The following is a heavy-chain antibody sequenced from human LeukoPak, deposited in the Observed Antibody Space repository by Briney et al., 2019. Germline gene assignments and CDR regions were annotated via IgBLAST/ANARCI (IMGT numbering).Heavy chain of an antibody. CDR2: IKQDGSEK. D-gene: IGHD2-15*01. J-gene: IGHJ3*01. V-gene: IGHV3-7*03. Sequence: QAGGSLRLSCAASGFTFSSYWMSWVRQAPGKGLEWVANIKQDGSEKYYVDSVRGRFTISRDNAKNSLYLQMNSLRPEDTALYYCVKDNVASSCVDRPLGAAFDVWGPGTMVTVSS. CDR3: VKDNVASSCVDRPLGAAFDV. CDR1: GFTFSSYW.